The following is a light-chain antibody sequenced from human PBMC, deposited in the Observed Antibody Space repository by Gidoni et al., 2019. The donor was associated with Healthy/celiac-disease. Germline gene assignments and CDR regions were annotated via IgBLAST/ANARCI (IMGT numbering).Light chain of an antibody. Sequence: DIVMTQSPDSLAVSLGERATINCKSSQSVLYSSNNKNYLAWYQKKPGQPPKLLIYWASTRESGVPDRFSGSGSGTDFTLTISSLQAEDVAVYYCQQYYSTLVSFGQXTKLEIK. CDR1: QSVLYSSNNKNY. V-gene: IGKV4-1*01. CDR2: WAS. J-gene: IGKJ2*03. CDR3: QQYYSTLVS.